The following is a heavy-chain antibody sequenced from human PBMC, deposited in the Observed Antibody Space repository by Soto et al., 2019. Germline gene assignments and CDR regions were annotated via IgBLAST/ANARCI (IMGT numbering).Heavy chain of an antibody. J-gene: IGHJ4*02. CDR2: IYWNDDK. V-gene: IGHV2-5*01. CDR3: AHRPDCSGGSCYAFDY. CDR1: GLPLSNNEVG. Sequence: SRPNRDKKTQAQTQSFTFAGLPLSNNEVGVGWIRQPPGKALEWLALIYWNDDKRYSPSLKSRLTITKDTSKNQVVLTMTNMDPVDTATYYCAHRPDCSGGSCYAFDYWGQGTLVTVSS. D-gene: IGHD2-15*01.